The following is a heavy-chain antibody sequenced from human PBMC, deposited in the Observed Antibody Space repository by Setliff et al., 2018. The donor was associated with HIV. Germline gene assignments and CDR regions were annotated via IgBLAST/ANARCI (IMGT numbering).Heavy chain of an antibody. CDR3: ARGRRDCSSGGCYGPYYMDV. V-gene: IGHV3-74*01. D-gene: IGHD2-15*01. CDR1: GFTFSTYW. CDR2: INTDERYT. J-gene: IGHJ6*03. Sequence: GGSLRLSCAASGFTFSTYWMHWVRQAPGKGLVWVSRINTDERYTLYADSVKGRLTISRDNAKSTLYLQMNSLRAEDTATYYCARGRRDCSSGGCYGPYYMDVWGKGTTVTVSS.